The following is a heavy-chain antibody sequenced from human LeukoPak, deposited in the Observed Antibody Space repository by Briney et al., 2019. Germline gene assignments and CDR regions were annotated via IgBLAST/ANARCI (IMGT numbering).Heavy chain of an antibody. Sequence: SETLSLTCAVYGGSFSGYYWSWIRHPPGKGLEWIGEINHSGSTNYNPSLKSRVTISVDTSKNQLSLKLRSVTAADTGVYYCARTGHSGRYYYYLYMDVWGKGTTVTVSS. J-gene: IGHJ6*03. CDR2: INHSGST. D-gene: IGHD1-26*01. CDR3: ARTGHSGRYYYYLYMDV. V-gene: IGHV4-34*01. CDR1: GGSFSGYY.